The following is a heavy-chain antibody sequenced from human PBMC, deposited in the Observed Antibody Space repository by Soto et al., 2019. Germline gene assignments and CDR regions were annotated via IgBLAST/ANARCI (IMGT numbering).Heavy chain of an antibody. CDR3: ARVVVAAIYYYYGMDV. CDR1: GYTFTSYG. D-gene: IGHD2-15*01. J-gene: IGHJ6*02. V-gene: IGHV1-18*01. Sequence: QVQLVQSGAEVKKSGASVKVSCKASGYTFTSYGISWVRQAPGQGLEWMGWISAYNGNTNYAQKLQGRVTMTTDTSTSTAYMELRSLRSDDTAVYYCARVVVAAIYYYYGMDVWGQGTTVTVSS. CDR2: ISAYNGNT.